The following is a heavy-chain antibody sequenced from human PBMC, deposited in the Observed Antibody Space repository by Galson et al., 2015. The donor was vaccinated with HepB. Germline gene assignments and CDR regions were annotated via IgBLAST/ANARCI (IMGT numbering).Heavy chain of an antibody. CDR1: GFTFSSYA. V-gene: IGHV3-30*04. Sequence: SLRLSCAASGFTFSSYAMHWVRQAPGKGLEWVAVISYGGSNKYYADSVKGRFTISRDNSKNTLYLQMNSLRAEDTAVYYCARDSRDYWGQGTLVTVSS. CDR2: ISYGGSNK. J-gene: IGHJ4*02. CDR3: ARDSRDY. D-gene: IGHD2-2*01.